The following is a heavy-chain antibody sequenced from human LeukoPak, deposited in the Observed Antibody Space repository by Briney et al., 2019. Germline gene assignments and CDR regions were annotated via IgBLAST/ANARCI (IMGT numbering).Heavy chain of an antibody. CDR2: INPNSGGT. J-gene: IGHJ3*02. D-gene: IGHD6-13*01. CDR3: ARAGEVKAAAGTKARLDAFDI. Sequence: ASVKVSCKASGYTFTGYYMHWVRQAPGQGLEWMGWINPNSGGTNYAQKFQGRVTMTRDTSISTAYMELSRLRSDDTAAYYCARAGEVKAAAGTKARLDAFDIWGQGTMVTVSS. CDR1: GYTFTGYY. V-gene: IGHV1-2*02.